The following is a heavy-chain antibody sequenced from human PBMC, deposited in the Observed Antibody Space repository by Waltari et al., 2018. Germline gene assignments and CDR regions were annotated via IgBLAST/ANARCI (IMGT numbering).Heavy chain of an antibody. CDR2: IKQDGTEK. J-gene: IGHJ4*02. D-gene: IGHD6-13*01. CDR1: GFTFSTYS. V-gene: IGHV3-7*04. Sequence: EVQLVESGGGLVQPGGSLRLSCAVSGFTFSTYSMTWVLRAPGKGLEWVANIKQDGTEKYYVDSVKGRFSISRDNGKNLLYLHMNSLRADDTAVYYCARDEMHRTTWYHFWGQGTQVTVSS. CDR3: ARDEMHRTTWYHF.